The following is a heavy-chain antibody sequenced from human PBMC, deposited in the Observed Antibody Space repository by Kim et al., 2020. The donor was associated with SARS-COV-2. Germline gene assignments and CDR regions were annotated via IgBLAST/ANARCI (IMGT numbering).Heavy chain of an antibody. CDR3: ARDHYTSGHLVFDY. V-gene: IGHV3-7*01. CDR1: GFAFSSYF. D-gene: IGHD4-4*01. Sequence: GGSLRLSCVGSGFAFSSYFMSWARQAPGKGLEWVATIKRDGTEKCYVDSVKGRFTISRDNAKNTLYLQMNSLGAGDTAVYYCARDHYTSGHLVFDYWGQGALVTVSS. J-gene: IGHJ4*02. CDR2: IKRDGTEK.